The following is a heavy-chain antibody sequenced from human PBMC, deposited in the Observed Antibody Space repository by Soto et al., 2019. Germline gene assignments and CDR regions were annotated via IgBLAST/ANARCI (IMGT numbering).Heavy chain of an antibody. CDR2: IDWDDDK. J-gene: IGHJ3*02. V-gene: IGHV2-70*01. CDR1: GFSLSTSGMC. Sequence: SGPTLVNPTQTLTLTCTFSGFSLSTSGMCVSWIRQPPGKALEWLALIDWDDDKYYSTSLKTRLTISKDTSKNQVVLTMTNTDPVDTATYYCARNLYLTTPGAFDIWGQGTMVTVSS. D-gene: IGHD2-15*01. CDR3: ARNLYLTTPGAFDI.